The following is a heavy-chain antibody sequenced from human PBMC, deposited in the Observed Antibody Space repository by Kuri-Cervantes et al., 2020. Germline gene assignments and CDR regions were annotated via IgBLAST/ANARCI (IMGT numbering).Heavy chain of an antibody. D-gene: IGHD3-3*01. Sequence: ASVKVSCKAPGYTFKNDAISWVRQPPGQGLEWVGWISSYNGNTDSAQSLQGRVTMTFETSTATAYMELRSLRSDDTAVYYCARGAHHDVLSGYRNRGGYTMDVWGQGTTVTVSS. J-gene: IGHJ6*02. CDR3: ARGAHHDVLSGYRNRGGYTMDV. V-gene: IGHV1-18*01. CDR2: ISSYNGNT. CDR1: GYTFKNDA.